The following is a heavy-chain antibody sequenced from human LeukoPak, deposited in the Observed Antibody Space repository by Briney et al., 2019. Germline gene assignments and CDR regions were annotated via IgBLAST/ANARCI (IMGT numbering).Heavy chain of an antibody. CDR2: IYPGDSDT. CDR1: GYSFINYW. CDR3: AKSHSGSHYSPPGDY. V-gene: IGHV5-51*01. D-gene: IGHD1-26*01. J-gene: IGHJ4*02. Sequence: GESLKISCKASGYSFINYWIGWVRQIPGKGLDWMGIIYPGDSDTRYSPSFQGQVTISADKSISTAYLQWSSLKASDTAMYYCAKSHSGSHYSPPGDYWGQGTLVTVSS.